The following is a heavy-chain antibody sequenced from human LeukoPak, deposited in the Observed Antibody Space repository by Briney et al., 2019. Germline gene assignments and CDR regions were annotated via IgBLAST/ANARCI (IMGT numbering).Heavy chain of an antibody. CDR1: GGSISSYY. Sequence: PSETLSLTCTVSGGSISSYYWSWIRQPPGKGLEWIGYIYYSGSTNYNPSLKSRVTISVDTSKNQFPLKLSSVTAADTAVYYCARVQTYYDFWSGYTTTPYYYYYMDVWGKGTTVTVSS. CDR2: IYYSGST. CDR3: ARVQTYYDFWSGYTTTPYYYYYMDV. J-gene: IGHJ6*03. V-gene: IGHV4-59*01. D-gene: IGHD3-3*01.